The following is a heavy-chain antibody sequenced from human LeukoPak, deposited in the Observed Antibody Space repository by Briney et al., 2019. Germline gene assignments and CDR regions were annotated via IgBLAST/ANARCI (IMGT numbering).Heavy chain of an antibody. CDR2: IYTSGST. CDR1: GGSFSGYY. J-gene: IGHJ5*02. V-gene: IGHV4-4*07. Sequence: SETLSLTCAVYGGSFSGYYWTWIRQPAGKGLEWIGRIYTSGSTNYNPSLKSRVTMSVDTSKNQFSLKLSSVTAADTAMYYCAREADIAVPGKNWFDPWGQGTLVTVSS. CDR3: AREADIAVPGKNWFDP. D-gene: IGHD6-19*01.